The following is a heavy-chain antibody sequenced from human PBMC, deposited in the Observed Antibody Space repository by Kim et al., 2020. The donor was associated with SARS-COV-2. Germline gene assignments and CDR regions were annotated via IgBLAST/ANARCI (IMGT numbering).Heavy chain of an antibody. CDR1: GYSFTSYW. Sequence: GESLKISCKGSGYSFTSYWISWVRQMPGKGLEWMGRIDPSDSYTNYSPSFQGHVTISADKSISTAYLQWSSLKASDTAMYYCARHELDGIVPAAIFRYGMDVWGQGTTVTVSS. CDR3: ARHELDGIVPAAIFRYGMDV. CDR2: IDPSDSYT. V-gene: IGHV5-10-1*01. D-gene: IGHD2-2*01. J-gene: IGHJ6*02.